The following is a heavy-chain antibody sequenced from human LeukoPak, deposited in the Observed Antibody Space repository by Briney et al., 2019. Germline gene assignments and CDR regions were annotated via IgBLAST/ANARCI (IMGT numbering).Heavy chain of an antibody. V-gene: IGHV3-53*01. J-gene: IGHJ4*02. CDR3: AKFISSSRVFDY. D-gene: IGHD6-13*01. CDR1: GFTISSNY. Sequence: PGGSLRLSCAASGFTISSNYLSWVRQAPGKGLVWISALHSGGHTYYADSVKGRFTISRDNSKNTLYLQMNSLRAEDTAVYYCAKFISSSRVFDYWGQGTLVTVSS. CDR2: LHSGGHT.